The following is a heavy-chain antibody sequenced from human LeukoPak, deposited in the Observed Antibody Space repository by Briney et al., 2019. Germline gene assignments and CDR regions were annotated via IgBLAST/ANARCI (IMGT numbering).Heavy chain of an antibody. Sequence: GESLKISCKGAGYSFTNSWIGWVRQMPGKGLEWMGIIYPGDSDTRYSPSFQGQVTISADKSISTAYLQWSSLKASDTAMYYCARHPETYYYDSSGYFPRPDYWGQGTLVTVSS. CDR1: GYSFTNSW. CDR2: IYPGDSDT. J-gene: IGHJ4*02. D-gene: IGHD3-22*01. V-gene: IGHV5-51*01. CDR3: ARHPETYYYDSSGYFPRPDY.